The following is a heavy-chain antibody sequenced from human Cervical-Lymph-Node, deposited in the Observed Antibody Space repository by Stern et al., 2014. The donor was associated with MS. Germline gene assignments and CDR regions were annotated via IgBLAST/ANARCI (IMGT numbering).Heavy chain of an antibody. Sequence: EVQLGESGGGLVQPGGSLRLSCVASGFTFSTTWMHWVRQGPGKGLVWVARIKGDGTLTHYADSVRGRFSISRDNTENTVHLHMNSLRVEETAVYYCVKEGFWSLDYWGQGTLVTVSS. CDR2: IKGDGTLT. D-gene: IGHD3-3*01. V-gene: IGHV3-74*01. J-gene: IGHJ4*02. CDR3: VKEGFWSLDY. CDR1: GFTFSTTW.